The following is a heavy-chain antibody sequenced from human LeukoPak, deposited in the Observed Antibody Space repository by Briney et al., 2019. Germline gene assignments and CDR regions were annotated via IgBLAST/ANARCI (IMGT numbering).Heavy chain of an antibody. J-gene: IGHJ4*02. CDR2: VPYDGSDK. CDR3: TTGVDY. CDR1: GFTFNNYH. V-gene: IGHV3-30*03. Sequence: GGSLRLSCAASGFTFNNYHMYWVRQAPGKGLEWVAVVPYDGSDKYYADSVKGRFTISRDDSKNTLYLQMNSLKTEDTAVYYCTTGVDYWGQGTLVTVSS. D-gene: IGHD2-8*01.